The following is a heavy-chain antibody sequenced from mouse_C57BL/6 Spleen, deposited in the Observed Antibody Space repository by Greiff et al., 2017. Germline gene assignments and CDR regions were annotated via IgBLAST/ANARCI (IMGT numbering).Heavy chain of an antibody. D-gene: IGHD2-4*01. CDR1: GYTFTSYW. Sequence: QVQLQQPGAELVKPGASVKMSCKASGYTFTSYWITWVKQRPGQGLEWIGDIYPGSGSTNYNEKFKSKATQTVDTSSSTAYMQLSSLTSEDSAVYYCAIYYDYIAGYAMDYWGQGTSVTVSS. CDR2: IYPGSGST. V-gene: IGHV1-55*01. CDR3: AIYYDYIAGYAMDY. J-gene: IGHJ4*01.